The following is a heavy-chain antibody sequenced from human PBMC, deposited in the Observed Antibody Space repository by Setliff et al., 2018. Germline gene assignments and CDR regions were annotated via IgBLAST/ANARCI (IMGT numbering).Heavy chain of an antibody. CDR1: GGSINNYY. CDR2: VYYRGTT. Sequence: SETLSLTCTVSGGSINNYYWSWIRQPAGKGLEWIANVYYRGTTYSNASLASRLTISVDTAKNQFSLKLNSVTAADTAVYYCARDRTYYGSGTYTRYFDYWGQGTLVTVSS. V-gene: IGHV4-59*01. D-gene: IGHD3-10*01. J-gene: IGHJ4*02. CDR3: ARDRTYYGSGTYTRYFDY.